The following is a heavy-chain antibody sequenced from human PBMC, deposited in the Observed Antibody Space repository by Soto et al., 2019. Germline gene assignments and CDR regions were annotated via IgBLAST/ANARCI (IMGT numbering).Heavy chain of an antibody. CDR1: GFTFSRYS. V-gene: IGHV3-48*02. J-gene: IGHJ4*02. CDR2: ISSSSTTI. CDR3: ARDSVTTVTTGSFAF. Sequence: EVQLVESGGGLVQPGGSLRLSCAAAGFTFSRYSMNWVRQAPGKGLEWVSYISSSSTTIYYADSVKGRFTISRDNAKNSLYLQMNSLRDEDSAFYYCARDSVTTVTTGSFAFWGQGTLVTVSS. D-gene: IGHD4-17*01.